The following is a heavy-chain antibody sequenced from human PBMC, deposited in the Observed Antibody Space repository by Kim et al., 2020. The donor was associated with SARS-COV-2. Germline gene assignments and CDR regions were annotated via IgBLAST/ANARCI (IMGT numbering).Heavy chain of an antibody. Sequence: GGSLRLSCAASGFTFSSYSLNWVRQAPGKGLEWVSSISSSSSYKQYAGSVKGRFTISRDNAKNSLFLQMNNLRPEDTAVYYCARGPNCPNGICTRKGIDWGGQGSLVTVSS. CDR1: GFTFSSYS. V-gene: IGHV3-21*01. CDR3: ARGPNCPNGICTRKGIDW. D-gene: IGHD2-8*01. CDR2: ISSSSSYK. J-gene: IGHJ4*02.